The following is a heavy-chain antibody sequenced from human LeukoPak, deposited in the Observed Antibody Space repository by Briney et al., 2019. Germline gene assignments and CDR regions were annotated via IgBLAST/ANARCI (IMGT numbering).Heavy chain of an antibody. CDR1: GFTFSSYA. V-gene: IGHV3-23*01. Sequence: GGSLRLSCAAPGFTFSSYAMSWVRRAPGKGLEWVSGISGSGGSTYYADSVKGRFTISRDNYKNTLYLQMTSLRAEDTAVYYCAKDQVWIVVGSFDYWGQGTLVTVSS. CDR2: ISGSGGST. J-gene: IGHJ4*02. CDR3: AKDQVWIVVGSFDY. D-gene: IGHD3-22*01.